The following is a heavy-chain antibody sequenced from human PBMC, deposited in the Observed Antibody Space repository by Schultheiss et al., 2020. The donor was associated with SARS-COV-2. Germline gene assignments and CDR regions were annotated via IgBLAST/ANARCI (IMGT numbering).Heavy chain of an antibody. D-gene: IGHD6-13*01. Sequence: GESLKISCAASGFTVSSNYMSWVRQAPGKGLEWVSAISGSGGSTYYADSVKGRFTISRDNSKNTLYLQMNSLRAEDTAVYYCAKGRYSSSYWGQGTLVTVSS. CDR1: GFTVSSNY. CDR2: ISGSGGST. J-gene: IGHJ4*02. V-gene: IGHV3-23*01. CDR3: AKGRYSSSY.